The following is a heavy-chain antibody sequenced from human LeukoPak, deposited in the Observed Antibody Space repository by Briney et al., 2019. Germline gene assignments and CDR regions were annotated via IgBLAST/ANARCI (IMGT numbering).Heavy chain of an antibody. CDR3: ARWGCSGGGCYYYFYYGMGV. CDR2: MHFSGST. J-gene: IGHJ6*02. D-gene: IGHD2-15*01. Sequence: ETLSLTCTVSGDSISSSTYHWGWIRQPPGKGVPGIATMHFSGSTYYNQSLTNGATMSVDTSKNQFSLKVTAVTAADTAVYYCARWGCSGGGCYYYFYYGMGVWGQGTTVTVSS. CDR1: GDSISSSTYH. V-gene: IGHV4-39*01.